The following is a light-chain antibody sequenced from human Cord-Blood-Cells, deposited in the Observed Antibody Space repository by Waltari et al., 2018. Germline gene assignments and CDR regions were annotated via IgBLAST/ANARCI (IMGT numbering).Light chain of an antibody. V-gene: IGLV3-19*01. CDR2: GKN. J-gene: IGLJ3*02. CDR1: SLRSYY. CDR3: NSRDSSGNSGV. Sequence: SSELTQDPAVSVALGQTVRITCQGDSLRSYYASWYQQKPGQAPVLVIYGKNNRPSGIPDRISGSSSGNTASLTVTGAQAEEEADYYGNSRDSSGNSGVFGGGTKLTVL.